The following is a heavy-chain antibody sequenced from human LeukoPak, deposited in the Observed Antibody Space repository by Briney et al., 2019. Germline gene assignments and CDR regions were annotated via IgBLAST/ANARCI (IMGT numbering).Heavy chain of an antibody. D-gene: IGHD3-22*01. J-gene: IGHJ3*02. CDR2: ISSSSSYI. CDR3: ARPNYYDSSGSDAFDI. CDR1: GFTFSSYE. Sequence: GGSLRLSCAASGFTFSSYEMNWVRQAPGKGLEWVSSISSSSSYIYYADSVKGRFTISRDNAKNSLYLQMNSLRAEDTAVYYCARPNYYDSSGSDAFDIWGQGTMVTVSS. V-gene: IGHV3-21*01.